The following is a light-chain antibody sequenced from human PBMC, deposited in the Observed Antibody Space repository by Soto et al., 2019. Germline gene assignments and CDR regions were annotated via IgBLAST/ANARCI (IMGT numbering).Light chain of an antibody. J-gene: IGLJ1*01. CDR2: DVS. CDR1: ISDVGGYNY. CDR3: SSYSTTSTLD. V-gene: IGLV2-14*03. Sequence: QSLLTQPASMSGSPGQSITMSCTGAISDVGGYNYVSWYQHHPGKSPQLMIYDVSNRPSGVSNRFSGSKSGNTASLTISGLQAEDEADYYCSSYSTTSTLDFGTGTKVTVL.